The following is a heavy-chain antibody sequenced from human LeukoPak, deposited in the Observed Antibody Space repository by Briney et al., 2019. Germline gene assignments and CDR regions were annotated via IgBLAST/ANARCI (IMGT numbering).Heavy chain of an antibody. D-gene: IGHD3-10*01. J-gene: IGHJ4*02. CDR2: ISAYNGNT. CDR1: GYTFTSYG. V-gene: IGHV1-18*01. CDR3: ARAGGPWFGESMGDY. Sequence: ASVKVSCKASGYTFTSYGISWVRQAPGQGLEWMGWISAYNGNTNYAQKLQGRVTMTTDTSTSTAYMELRSLRSDDSAVYYCARAGGPWFGESMGDYWGQGTLVTVSS.